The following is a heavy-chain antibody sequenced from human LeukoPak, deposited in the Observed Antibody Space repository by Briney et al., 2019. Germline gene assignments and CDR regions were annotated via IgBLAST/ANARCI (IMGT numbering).Heavy chain of an antibody. Sequence: SETLSLTCAVYGGSFSGYYWSWIRQPPGKGLEWIGEINHSGSTNYNPSLKGRVTISVDTSKNQFSLRLSSVTAADTAVYYCARGCPQYYFDYWGQGTLVTVSS. CDR3: ARGCPQYYFDY. CDR1: GGSFSGYY. J-gene: IGHJ4*02. CDR2: INHSGST. V-gene: IGHV4-34*01.